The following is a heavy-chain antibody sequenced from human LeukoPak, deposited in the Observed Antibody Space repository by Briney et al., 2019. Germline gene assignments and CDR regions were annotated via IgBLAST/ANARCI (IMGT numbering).Heavy chain of an antibody. Sequence: QPGGSLRLSCAASGFTFSSYWMSWVRQAPGKGLEWVANLKQDGSEKYYVDSVKGRFTISRDNAKNSLYLQMNSLRAEDTAVYYCARRKFSGSYSSYYYYYYYMDVWGKGTTVTVSS. CDR2: LKQDGSEK. CDR3: ARRKFSGSYSSYYYYYYYMDV. CDR1: GFTFSSYW. D-gene: IGHD1-26*01. V-gene: IGHV3-7*01. J-gene: IGHJ6*03.